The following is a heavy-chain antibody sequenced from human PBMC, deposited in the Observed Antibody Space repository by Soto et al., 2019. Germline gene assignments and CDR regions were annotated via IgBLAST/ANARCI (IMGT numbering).Heavy chain of an antibody. CDR1: GFTFTSNA. CDR2: ISYDGDNK. J-gene: IGHJ4*02. CDR3: AREPREDDDSSGFDY. D-gene: IGHD3-22*01. Sequence: QVQLVESGGGVVQPGTSLRLSCEASGFTFTSNAMHWVRQAPGKGLEWVALISYDGDNKYYADSVKGRFNISRDNSKNTLYLQMNSLRGDDTAVYYCAREPREDDDSSGFDYWGQGTLVTVSS. V-gene: IGHV3-30-3*01.